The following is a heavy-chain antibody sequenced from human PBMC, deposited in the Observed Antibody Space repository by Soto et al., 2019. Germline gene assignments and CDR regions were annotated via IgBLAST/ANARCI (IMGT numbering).Heavy chain of an antibody. CDR1: GFTLSSYA. V-gene: IGHV3-23*01. J-gene: IGHJ6*02. Sequence: GGSLRLSCAASGFTLSSYAMSWVRQAPGKGLEWVSATSGSGGSTYYADSVKGRFTISRDNSKNTLYLQMNSLRAEDTAVYYCANSAAGPYYYYYGMDVWGQGTTVTVS. D-gene: IGHD6-25*01. CDR3: ANSAAGPYYYYYGMDV. CDR2: TSGSGGST.